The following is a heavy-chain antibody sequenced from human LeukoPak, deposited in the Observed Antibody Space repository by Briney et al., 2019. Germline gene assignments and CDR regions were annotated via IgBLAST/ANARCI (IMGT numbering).Heavy chain of an antibody. V-gene: IGHV3-64*01. Sequence: GGSLRLSCAASGFTFSSYGMHWVRQAPGKGLEYVSAISSNGGTTHYGNSVKGRFTISRDNSKNTLYLQMGSLRAEDMAVYFCARSSGYGYYFDYWGQGTLVTVSS. CDR3: ARSSGYGYYFDY. CDR1: GFTFSSYG. CDR2: ISSNGGTT. D-gene: IGHD3-22*01. J-gene: IGHJ4*02.